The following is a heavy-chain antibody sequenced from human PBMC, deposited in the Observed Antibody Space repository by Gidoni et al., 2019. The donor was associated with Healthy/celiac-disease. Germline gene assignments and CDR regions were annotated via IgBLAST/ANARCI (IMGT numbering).Heavy chain of an antibody. J-gene: IGHJ4*02. V-gene: IGHV3-23*01. D-gene: IGHD6-19*01. Sequence: EVQLLESGGGLVQPGGSLRLSCAASGSTFSSYAMNWVRQVPEKGLEWVAAIVGRGDTTYYADSVKGRFTISRDNSKNTLYLQMNSLRAEDTAVYYCARRTVAGGYYFDYWGQGALVIVSS. CDR1: GSTFSSYA. CDR2: IVGRGDTT. CDR3: ARRTVAGGYYFDY.